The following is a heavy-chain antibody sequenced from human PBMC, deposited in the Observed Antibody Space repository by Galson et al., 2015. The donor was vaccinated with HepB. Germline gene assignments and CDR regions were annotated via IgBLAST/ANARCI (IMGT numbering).Heavy chain of an antibody. J-gene: IGHJ4*02. CDR2: ISFDGRNK. V-gene: IGHV3-30*04. D-gene: IGHD3-10*01. CDR1: GFSFNYFP. Sequence: SLRLSCAASGFSFNYFPMHWVRQAPGKGLEWVAFISFDGRNKYVSDSVKGRLTISRDNSKNTLYLQMNNLGTQDTAVYYCSNGRVEFGESLDVPWDAMHVWGQGILVTVSS. CDR3: SNGRVEFGESLDVPWDAMHV.